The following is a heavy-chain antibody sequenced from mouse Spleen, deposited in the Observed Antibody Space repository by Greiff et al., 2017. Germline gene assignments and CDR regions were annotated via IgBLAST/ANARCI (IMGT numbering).Heavy chain of an antibody. V-gene: IGHV1-81*01. CDR3: ARRGMADGYRDYFDY. Sequence: QVQLKQSGAELARPGASVKLSCKASGYTFTSYGISWVKQRTGQGLEWIGEIYPRSGNTYYIEKFKGKATLTADKSSSTAYMELRSLTSEDSAVYFCARRGMADGYRDYFDYWGQGTTLTVSS. CDR1: GYTFTSYG. D-gene: IGHD2-3*01. J-gene: IGHJ2*01. CDR2: IYPRSGNT.